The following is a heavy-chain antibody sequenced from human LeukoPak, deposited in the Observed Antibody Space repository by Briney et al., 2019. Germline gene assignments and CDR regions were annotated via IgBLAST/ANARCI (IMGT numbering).Heavy chain of an antibody. CDR1: GGTFSSYA. J-gene: IGHJ5*02. Sequence: EASVKVSCKASGGTFSSYAISWVRQAPGQGLEWMGRIIPILGIANYAQKFQGRVTITADKSTSTAYMELSSLRSEDTAVYYCARALGFGELLVNWFDPWGQGTLVTVSS. D-gene: IGHD3-10*01. CDR3: ARALGFGELLVNWFDP. V-gene: IGHV1-69*04. CDR2: IIPILGIA.